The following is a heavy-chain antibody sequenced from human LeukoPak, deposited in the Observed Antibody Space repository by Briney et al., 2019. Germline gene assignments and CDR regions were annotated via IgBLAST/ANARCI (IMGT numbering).Heavy chain of an antibody. CDR2: IYHSGST. CDR1: GGSISSSNW. CDR3: ARRRYGSGSYYNRRLDY. Sequence: SETLSLTCAVSGGSISSSNWWSWVRQPPGKGLEWIGEIYHSGSTNYNPSLKSRVTISVDTSKNQFSLKLSSVTAADTAVYYCARRRYGSGSYYNRRLDYWGQGTLVTVSS. J-gene: IGHJ4*02. V-gene: IGHV4-4*02. D-gene: IGHD3-10*01.